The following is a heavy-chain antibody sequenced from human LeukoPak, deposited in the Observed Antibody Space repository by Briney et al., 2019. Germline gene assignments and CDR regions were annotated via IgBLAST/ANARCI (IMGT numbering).Heavy chain of an antibody. Sequence: GGSLRLSCTVSGFTFGDYDMTWVRQAPGKGLEWEGFIRRIAYGGTTEYAASVKGRFTISREDPKSIAYLQMNSLKTEDTAVYYCGTSPNDYWGQGTLVTVSS. CDR1: GFTFGDYD. CDR2: IRRIAYGGTT. D-gene: IGHD1-1*01. V-gene: IGHV3-49*04. J-gene: IGHJ4*02. CDR3: GTSPNDY.